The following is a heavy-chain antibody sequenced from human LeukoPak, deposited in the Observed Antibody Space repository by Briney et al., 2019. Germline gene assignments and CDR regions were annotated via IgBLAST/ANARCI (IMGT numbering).Heavy chain of an antibody. J-gene: IGHJ1*01. CDR3: ARDYGDYGYFQH. D-gene: IGHD4-17*01. CDR2: IYYSGST. Sequence: PSETLSLTCTVSGGSISSYYWSWIRQPPGKGLEWIGYIYYSGSTNYNPSLKSRVTISVDTSKNQFSLKQSSVTAADTAVYYCARDYGDYGYFQHWGQGTLVTVSS. CDR1: GGSISSYY. V-gene: IGHV4-59*01.